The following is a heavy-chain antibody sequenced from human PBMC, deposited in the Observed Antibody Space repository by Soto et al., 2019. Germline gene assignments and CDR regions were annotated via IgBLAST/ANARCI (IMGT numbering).Heavy chain of an antibody. CDR3: SRGPYYDSSGPDY. CDR1: GFTFSSYG. CDR2: IWYDGSNK. D-gene: IGHD3-22*01. Sequence: QVQLVESGGGVVQPGRSLRLSCAASGFTFSSYGMHWVRQAPGKGLEWVAVIWYDGSNKYYADSVKGRFTISRDNFKNTLYLQMNSLSAENTAVYYCSRGPYYDSSGPDYLGQGTLGTDSS. V-gene: IGHV3-33*01. J-gene: IGHJ4*02.